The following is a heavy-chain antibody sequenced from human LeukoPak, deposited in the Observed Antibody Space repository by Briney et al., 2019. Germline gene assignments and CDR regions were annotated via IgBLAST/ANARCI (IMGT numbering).Heavy chain of an antibody. J-gene: IGHJ6*03. Sequence: GGSLRLSCAASGFTFSSYEMNWVRQAPGKGLEWVSYISSSGSTIYYADSVKGRFTISRDNSKNTLYLQMNSLRAEDTAVYYCAKGYPYDYVWGSYRTSNYYMDVWGKGTTVTISS. CDR3: AKGYPYDYVWGSYRTSNYYMDV. D-gene: IGHD3-16*02. V-gene: IGHV3-48*03. CDR2: ISSSGSTI. CDR1: GFTFSSYE.